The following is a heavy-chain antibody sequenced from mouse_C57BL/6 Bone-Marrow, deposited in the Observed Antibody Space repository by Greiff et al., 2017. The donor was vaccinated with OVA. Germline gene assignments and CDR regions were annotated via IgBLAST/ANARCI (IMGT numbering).Heavy chain of an antibody. CDR3: ARGDGYYYFDY. J-gene: IGHJ2*01. D-gene: IGHD2-3*01. V-gene: IGHV1-76*01. CDR2: IYPGSGNT. CDR1: GYTFTDYY. Sequence: VQLVECGAELVRPGASVKLSCKASGYTFTDYYINWVKQRPGQGLEWIARIYPGSGNTYYNEKFKGKATLTAEKSSSTAYMQLSSLTSEDSAVYFCARGDGYYYFDYWGQGTTLTVSS.